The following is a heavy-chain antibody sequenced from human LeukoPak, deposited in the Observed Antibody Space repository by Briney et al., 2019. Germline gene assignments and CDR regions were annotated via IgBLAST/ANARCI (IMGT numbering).Heavy chain of an antibody. Sequence: PGGSLRLSCAASGFTFSSYILNWVRQAAGKGLGWVSSISSNSNYIYYADSVKGRFTISRDNAKNSLYLQMNSLRAEDTAVYYCAREQSVADFDSWGQGTLVTVSS. D-gene: IGHD6-19*01. CDR2: ISSNSNYI. V-gene: IGHV3-21*01. CDR1: GFTFSSYI. CDR3: AREQSVADFDS. J-gene: IGHJ4*02.